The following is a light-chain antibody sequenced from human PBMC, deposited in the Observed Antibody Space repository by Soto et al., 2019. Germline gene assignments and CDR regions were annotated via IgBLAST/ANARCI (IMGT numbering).Light chain of an antibody. CDR3: QQYYVPPYN. V-gene: IGKV2-28*01. CDR2: LGS. Sequence: DIVMTQSPLSLPVTPGEPAAISCRSSQSLLHKNGFNYLDWYLQKPGQSPQLLIFLGSNRASGVPDRFSGSGSGTEFTLKITRVEAEDVGVYYCQQYYVPPYNFGQGTRLEIK. J-gene: IGKJ2*01. CDR1: QSLLHKNGFNY.